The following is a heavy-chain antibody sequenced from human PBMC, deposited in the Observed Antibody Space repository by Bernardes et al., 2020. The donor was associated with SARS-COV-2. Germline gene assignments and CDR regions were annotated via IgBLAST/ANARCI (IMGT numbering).Heavy chain of an antibody. Sequence: ASVKVSCKASGYTFTSYGISWVRQAPGQGLEWMGWISAYNGNTNYAQKLQGRVTMTTDTSTSTAYMELRSLRSDDTAVYYCARVLYRVVPAAMGYYYYYMDVWGKGTTVTVSS. CDR2: ISAYNGNT. CDR3: ARVLYRVVPAAMGYYYYYMDV. CDR1: GYTFTSYG. J-gene: IGHJ6*03. D-gene: IGHD2-2*01. V-gene: IGHV1-18*01.